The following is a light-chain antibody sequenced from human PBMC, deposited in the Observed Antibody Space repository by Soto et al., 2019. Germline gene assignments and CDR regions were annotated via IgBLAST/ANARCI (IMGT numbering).Light chain of an antibody. V-gene: IGLV2-14*01. CDR2: EVS. CDR1: NSDVGGYNY. J-gene: IGLJ3*02. CDR3: SSYTTSSTLV. Sequence: QSVLTQPVSVSGSPGQSITISCTGTNSDVGGYNYVSWYQQHPGKAPKLMIFEVSNRPSGISNRFSASKSGNTASLTISWLQAEDEADYYCSSYTTSSTLVFGGGTKVTVL.